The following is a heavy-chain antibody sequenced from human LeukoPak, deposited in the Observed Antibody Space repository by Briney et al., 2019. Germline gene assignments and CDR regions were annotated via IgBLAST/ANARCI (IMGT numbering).Heavy chain of an antibody. D-gene: IGHD6-19*01. CDR2: IIPILGIA. V-gene: IGHV1-69*04. CDR1: GGTFSSYA. CDR3: ATTSSGWKFDY. J-gene: IGHJ4*02. Sequence: ASVKVSCKASGGTFSSYAISWVRQAPGQGLEWMGRIIPILGIANYAQKFQGRVTITADKSTSTAYMELSSLRSEDTAVYYCATTSSGWKFDYWGQGTLVTVSS.